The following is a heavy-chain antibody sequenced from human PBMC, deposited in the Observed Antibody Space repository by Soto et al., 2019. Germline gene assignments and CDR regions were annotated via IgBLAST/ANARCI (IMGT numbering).Heavy chain of an antibody. V-gene: IGHV3-23*01. Sequence: EVKLLESGGGLVQPGGSLRLSCGVSGFTVTSNGVSWVRQAPGKGLEWVSAISPNGQGIYYADSVKGRFTISRDNAKNSLYLQMNSLRAEDTAVYYCARDGTADFWSGHYTSFDYWGQGTLVTVSS. CDR2: ISPNGQGI. J-gene: IGHJ4*02. CDR1: GFTVTSNG. D-gene: IGHD3-3*01. CDR3: ARDGTADFWSGHYTSFDY.